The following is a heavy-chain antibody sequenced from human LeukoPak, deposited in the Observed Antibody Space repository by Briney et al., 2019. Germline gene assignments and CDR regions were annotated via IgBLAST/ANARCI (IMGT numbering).Heavy chain of an antibody. CDR2: ISYDGSNK. CDR1: GFTFSSYA. Sequence: SGGSLRLSCAASGFTFSSYAMHWVRQAPGKGLEWVAVISYDGSNKYYADSVKGRFTISRDNSKNTLYLQMNSLRAEDTAVYYCARVEEVAADPPTENYGMDVWGQGTTVTVSS. D-gene: IGHD6-19*01. CDR3: ARVEEVAADPPTENYGMDV. V-gene: IGHV3-30-3*01. J-gene: IGHJ6*02.